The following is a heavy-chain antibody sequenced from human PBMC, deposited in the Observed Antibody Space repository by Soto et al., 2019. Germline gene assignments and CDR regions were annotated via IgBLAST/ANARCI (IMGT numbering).Heavy chain of an antibody. Sequence: SETLSLTCAVSSGSISSSNWWSWVRQPPGKGLEWIGEIYHSGSTNYNPSLKSRVTISVDKSKNQFSLKLSSVTAADTAVYYCARLGYCTNGVCYDYWGQGTLVTVSS. CDR3: ARLGYCTNGVCYDY. CDR2: IYHSGST. V-gene: IGHV4-4*02. J-gene: IGHJ4*02. D-gene: IGHD2-8*01. CDR1: SGSISSSNW.